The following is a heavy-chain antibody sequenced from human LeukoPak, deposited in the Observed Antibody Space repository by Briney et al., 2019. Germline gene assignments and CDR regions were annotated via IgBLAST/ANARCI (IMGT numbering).Heavy chain of an antibody. J-gene: IGHJ4*02. V-gene: IGHV3-66*01. CDR3: ARAPPYYDVPSGPYYFDY. Sequence: GGSLRLSCAASGFTVSSNYMSWVRQAPGKGLEWVSVIYSGGSTYYADSVKGRFTISRDNFKNTLYLQMNSLRAEDTAVYYCARAPPYYDVPSGPYYFDYWGQGTLVTVSS. CDR1: GFTVSSNY. D-gene: IGHD3-3*01. CDR2: IYSGGST.